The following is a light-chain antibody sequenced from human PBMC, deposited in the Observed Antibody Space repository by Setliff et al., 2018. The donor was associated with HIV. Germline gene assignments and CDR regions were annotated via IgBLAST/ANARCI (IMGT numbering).Light chain of an antibody. V-gene: IGLV3-1*01. J-gene: IGLJ1*01. CDR1: TLGDRY. Sequence: SSELTQPPSVSVSPGQTARITCSGDTLGDRYASWYQQKPGQSPVLVIYEDHKRPSGIPERFSGSNSGDTATLTISGTQAMDEADYYCQAWDSSTYVFGTGTKVTVL. CDR2: EDH. CDR3: QAWDSSTYV.